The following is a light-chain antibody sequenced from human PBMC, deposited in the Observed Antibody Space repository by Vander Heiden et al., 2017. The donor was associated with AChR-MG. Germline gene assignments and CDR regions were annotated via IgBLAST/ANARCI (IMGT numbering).Light chain of an antibody. Sequence: DIQMTQSPSSLSASVGDRVTITCRASQDISNFLAWYQQKPGEVPEVLIYAASTLQSGVPTRFSGSGSWTHFTLTISSLQAEDGATYYCQTYNGAPWTFGQGTKVEI. CDR2: AAS. J-gene: IGKJ1*01. CDR3: QTYNGAPWT. V-gene: IGKV1-27*01. CDR1: QDISNF.